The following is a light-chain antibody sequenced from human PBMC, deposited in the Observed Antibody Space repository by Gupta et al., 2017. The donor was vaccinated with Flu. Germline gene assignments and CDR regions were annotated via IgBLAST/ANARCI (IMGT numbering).Light chain of an antibody. CDR3: LQHNSYPLT. CDR1: QDIRSD. V-gene: IGKV1-17*01. Sequence: GDRVTITCRASQDIRSDLGWYQQKPGKAPKRLIFAASTLQSGVPSTFSGSGSGTEFTLTISSLQPEDSATYYCLQHNSYPLTFGQGTRLEIK. CDR2: AAS. J-gene: IGKJ5*01.